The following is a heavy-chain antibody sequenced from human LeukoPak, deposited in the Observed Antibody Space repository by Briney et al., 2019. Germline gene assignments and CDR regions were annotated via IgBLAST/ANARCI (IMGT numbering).Heavy chain of an antibody. CDR2: IYSDGST. V-gene: IGHV3-53*01. Sequence: PGGSLRLSCAASGFTFSSYGMSWVRQAPGKGLEWVSVIYSDGSTYYADSVKGRFTISRDNAKNSLFLQMNSLRAEDTAVYYCARVLRYCSGGNCYSGGLGYMDVWGKGTTVTISS. J-gene: IGHJ6*03. D-gene: IGHD2-15*01. CDR1: GFTFSSYG. CDR3: ARVLRYCSGGNCYSGGLGYMDV.